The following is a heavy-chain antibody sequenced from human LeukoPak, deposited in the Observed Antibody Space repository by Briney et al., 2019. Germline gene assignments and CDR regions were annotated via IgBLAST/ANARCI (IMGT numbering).Heavy chain of an antibody. CDR2: IYYSGST. J-gene: IGHJ4*02. Sequence: PSETLSLTCAVYGGSFSGYYWSWIRQPPGKGLEWIGYIYYSGSTNYNPSLKSRVTISVDTSKNQFSLKLSSVTAADTAVYFCARSSSGYYWGHYFDYWGQGTLVTVSS. CDR1: GGSFSGYY. D-gene: IGHD3-22*01. CDR3: ARSSSGYYWGHYFDY. V-gene: IGHV4-59*01.